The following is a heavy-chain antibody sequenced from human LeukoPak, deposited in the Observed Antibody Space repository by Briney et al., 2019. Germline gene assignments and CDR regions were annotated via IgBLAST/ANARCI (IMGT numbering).Heavy chain of an antibody. CDR1: GFTFSSYA. J-gene: IGHJ4*02. CDR3: AKAMSIFGVVKRPPTDY. D-gene: IGHD3-3*01. V-gene: IGHV3-23*01. CDR2: ISGSGGST. Sequence: AGGSLRLSCAASGFTFSSYAMSWVRQAPGEGLEWGSAISGSGGSTYYADSVKGRFTISRDNSKNTVYLQMNSLRAEDTAVYYCAKAMSIFGVVKRPPTDYWGQGTLVTVSS.